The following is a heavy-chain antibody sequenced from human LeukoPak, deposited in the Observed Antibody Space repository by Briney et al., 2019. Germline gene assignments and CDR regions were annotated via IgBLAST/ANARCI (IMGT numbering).Heavy chain of an antibody. CDR2: ISYDGSNK. CDR3: ARDGRCSGGSCYSEAFDI. J-gene: IGHJ3*02. V-gene: IGHV3-30-3*01. D-gene: IGHD2-15*01. CDR1: GFTFSSYA. Sequence: GGSLRLSCAASGFTFSSYAMHWVRQAPGKGLEWVAVISYDGSNKYYADSVKGRFTISRDNSKNTLYLQMNSLRAEDTAVYYCARDGRCSGGSCYSEAFDIWGQGTMVTVSS.